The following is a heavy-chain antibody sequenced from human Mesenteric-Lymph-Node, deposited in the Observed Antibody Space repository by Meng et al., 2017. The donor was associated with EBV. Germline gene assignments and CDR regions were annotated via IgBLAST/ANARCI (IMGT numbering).Heavy chain of an antibody. CDR2: IYHSSGTT. CDR1: GGDISSSSW. J-gene: IGHJ4*02. Sequence: HVQLPESGPGLVKPSGTLSPTCSVSGGDISSSSWWSWVRQPPGKGLEWLGEIYHSSGTTNYNPSLKSRVTISLDKSKNQFSLNLSSVTAADTAVYYCARLPPTTGYGTARSYWGQGTLVTVSS. CDR3: ARLPPTTGYGTARSY. D-gene: IGHD6-13*01. V-gene: IGHV4-4*02.